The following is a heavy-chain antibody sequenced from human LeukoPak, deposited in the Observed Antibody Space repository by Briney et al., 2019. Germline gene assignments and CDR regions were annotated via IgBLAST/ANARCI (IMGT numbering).Heavy chain of an antibody. Sequence: QPGGPLRLSCAASGFTFSSYGMHWVRQAPGKGLEWVAVISYDGSNKYYADSVKGRFTISRDNSKNTLYLQMNSLRAEDTAVYYCAKDHYRHDSSGYYYCPDYWGQGTLVAVSS. CDR1: GFTFSSYG. D-gene: IGHD3-22*01. CDR2: ISYDGSNK. J-gene: IGHJ4*02. CDR3: AKDHYRHDSSGYYYCPDY. V-gene: IGHV3-30*18.